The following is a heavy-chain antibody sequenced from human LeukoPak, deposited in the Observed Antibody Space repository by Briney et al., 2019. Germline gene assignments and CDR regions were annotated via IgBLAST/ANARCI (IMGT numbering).Heavy chain of an antibody. CDR3: ARDFEGVQWFDP. D-gene: IGHD1-1*01. CDR1: GVSISSLSYY. CDR2: IYYSGTT. V-gene: IGHV4-39*07. J-gene: IGHJ5*02. Sequence: SETLSLTCTVSGVSISSLSYYWCWIRQPPGKGLEWIGSIYYSGTTYYNPSLKSRVTISLDTSKRQFSLKLSSVTAADTAIYYCARDFEGVQWFDPWGQGTLVTVSS.